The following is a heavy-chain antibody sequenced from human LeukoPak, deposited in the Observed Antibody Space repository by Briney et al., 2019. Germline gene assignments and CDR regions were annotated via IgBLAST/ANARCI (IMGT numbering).Heavy chain of an antibody. CDR1: GGTFSSYA. D-gene: IGHD2-15*01. CDR3: ARVGTLGYCSGGSCYSGSFDY. V-gene: IGHV1-69*05. J-gene: IGHJ4*02. CDR2: IIPIFGTA. Sequence: ASVKVSCKASGGTFSSYAISWVRQAPGQGLEWMGGIIPIFGTANYAQKFQGRVTITTDESTSTAYMELSSLRSGDTAVYYCARVGTLGYCSGGSCYSGSFDYWGQGTLVTVSS.